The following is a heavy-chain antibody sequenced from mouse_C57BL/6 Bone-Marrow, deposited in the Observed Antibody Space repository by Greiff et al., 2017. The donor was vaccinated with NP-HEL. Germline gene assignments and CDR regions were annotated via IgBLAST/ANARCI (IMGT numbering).Heavy chain of an antibody. CDR1: GYTFTSYW. Sequence: QVQLQQPGAELVKPGASVKLSCKASGYTFTSYWMHWVKQRPGQGLEWIGMIHPNSGSTNYNEKFKSKATLTVDKSSSTAYMQPSSLTSEDSAVYYCARGYSYYAMDYWGQGTSVTVSS. D-gene: IGHD2-14*01. V-gene: IGHV1-64*01. CDR3: ARGYSYYAMDY. J-gene: IGHJ4*01. CDR2: IHPNSGST.